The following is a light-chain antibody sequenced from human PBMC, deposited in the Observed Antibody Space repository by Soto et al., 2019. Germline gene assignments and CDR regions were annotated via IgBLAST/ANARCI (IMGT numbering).Light chain of an antibody. J-gene: IGLJ3*02. CDR2: EVS. CDR3: SAYASSSIRT. CDR1: SSDVGAYNY. V-gene: IGLV2-14*01. Sequence: QSALTQPASVSGSPGQSITISCTGTSSDVGAYNYVSWYQQHPGKAPKVMIYEVSNRPSGVSNRFSGSKSGNTATLTISGLQAEDEGDYYCSAYASSSIRTFGGGTKLTVL.